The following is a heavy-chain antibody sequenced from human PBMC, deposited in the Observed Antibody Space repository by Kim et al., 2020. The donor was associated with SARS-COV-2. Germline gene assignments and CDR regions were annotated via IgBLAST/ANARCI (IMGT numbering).Heavy chain of an antibody. Sequence: GSEKSYVDSLKCRFTISRDNAKNSLYLQMNSLRAEDTAVYYCASKDYGEVWGQGTLVTVSS. V-gene: IGHV3-7*01. CDR3: ASKDYGEV. D-gene: IGHD4-17*01. J-gene: IGHJ4*02. CDR2: GSEK.